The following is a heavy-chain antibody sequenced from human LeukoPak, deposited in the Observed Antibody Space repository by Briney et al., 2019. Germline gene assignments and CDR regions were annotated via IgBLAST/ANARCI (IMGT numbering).Heavy chain of an antibody. CDR2: IKQDGSQT. CDR3: AELGITMIGGV. V-gene: IGHV3-7*01. CDR1: GFTFSAYW. Sequence: GGSLRLSCEASGFTFSAYWMSWVRQAPGKGLEWVANIKQDGSQTYHADSVKGRFTISRDNAKNSLYLQMNSLRAEDTAVYYCAELGITMIGGVWGKGTTVTISS. J-gene: IGHJ6*04. D-gene: IGHD3-10*02.